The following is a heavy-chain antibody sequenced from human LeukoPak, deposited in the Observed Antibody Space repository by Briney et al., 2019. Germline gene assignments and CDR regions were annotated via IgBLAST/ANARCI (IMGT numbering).Heavy chain of an antibody. J-gene: IGHJ6*03. V-gene: IGHV4-59*12. D-gene: IGHD6-19*01. CDR3: ARRGSSGHYYYYYYMDV. CDR1: GGSISSYY. Sequence: PSETLSLTCTVSGGSISSYYWSWIRQPPGKGLEWIGYIYYSGSTNYNPSLKSRVTISVDTSKNQFSLKLSSVTAADTAVYYCARRGSSGHYYYYYYMDVWGKGTTVTISS. CDR2: IYYSGST.